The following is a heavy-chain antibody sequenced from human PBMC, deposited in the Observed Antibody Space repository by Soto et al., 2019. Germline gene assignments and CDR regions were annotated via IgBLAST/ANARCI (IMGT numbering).Heavy chain of an antibody. J-gene: IGHJ6*02. CDR1: AFTFSSYD. CDR2: IGTAGDP. V-gene: IGHV3-13*05. Sequence: EVQLVESGGGLVQPGGSLRLSCAASAFTFSSYDMHWVRQATGKGLEWVSAIGTAGDPYYPGSVKGRFTISRENAKNSLYLQMNSLRAGDTAVYYCARGFIEWEHTGGRDVWGQGTTVTVSS. CDR3: ARGFIEWEHTGGRDV. D-gene: IGHD1-26*01.